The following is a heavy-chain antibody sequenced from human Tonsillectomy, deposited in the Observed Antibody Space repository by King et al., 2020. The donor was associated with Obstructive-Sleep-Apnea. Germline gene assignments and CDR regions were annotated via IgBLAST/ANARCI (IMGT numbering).Heavy chain of an antibody. D-gene: IGHD1-7*01. V-gene: IGHV4-38-2*02. CDR3: ARGRAQTGTAGHFFDH. J-gene: IGHJ4*02. Sequence: QLQESGPGLVKPSETLSLTCTVSGYSIISGHYWGWVRQPPGKGLEWIGTIYHSWSTYYNPSLKSRVTISVDTSKNQFSLKLSSVTAADTAVFHCARGRAQTGTAGHFFDHWGQGTLVTVSS. CDR2: IYHSWST. CDR1: GYSIISGHY.